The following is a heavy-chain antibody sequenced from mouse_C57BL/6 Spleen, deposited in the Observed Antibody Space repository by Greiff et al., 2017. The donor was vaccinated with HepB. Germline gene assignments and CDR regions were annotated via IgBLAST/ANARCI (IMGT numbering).Heavy chain of an antibody. D-gene: IGHD1-1*01. CDR2: ISYSGST. V-gene: IGHV3-8*01. J-gene: IGHJ4*01. Sequence: EVKLMESGPGLAKPSQTLSLTCSVPGYSITSDYWNWIRKFPGNKLEYMGYISYSGSTYYNPSLKSRLSITRDTSKNQYYLQLNSVTTEDTATYYCARSFYYYGSSRGAMDYWGQGTSVTVSS. CDR1: GYSITSDY. CDR3: ARSFYYYGSSRGAMDY.